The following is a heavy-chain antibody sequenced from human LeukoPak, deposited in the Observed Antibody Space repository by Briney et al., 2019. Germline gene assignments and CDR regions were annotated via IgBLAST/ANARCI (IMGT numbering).Heavy chain of an antibody. J-gene: IGHJ6*03. CDR2: INPNSGDT. D-gene: IGHD3-3*01. CDR3: ARDLLPGYYYYMDV. V-gene: IGHV1-2*02. CDR1: GYIFTGYY. Sequence: ASVKVSCKASGYIFTGYYMHWVRQAPGQGLEWMGWINPNSGDTNYAQKFQGRVTMTRDTSISTAYMELSRLRSDDTAVYYCARDLLPGYYYYMDVWGKGTTVTVSS.